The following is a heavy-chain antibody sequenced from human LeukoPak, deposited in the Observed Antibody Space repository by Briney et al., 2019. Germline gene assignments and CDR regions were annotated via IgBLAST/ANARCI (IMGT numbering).Heavy chain of an antibody. D-gene: IGHD1-14*01. CDR2: INVDGSRK. V-gene: IGHV3-74*01. J-gene: IGHJ4*02. Sequence: PGGSLRLSYAASGFTFDDYAMHWVRQAPGKGLEWVSGINVDGSRKIYADSVKGRFAISRDNAKNTVSLQMNSLRVDDTAVYYCVGDLLIGGGSWSVPSLDSWGQGILVTVSS. CDR3: VGDLLIGGGSWSVPSLDS. CDR1: GFTFDDYA.